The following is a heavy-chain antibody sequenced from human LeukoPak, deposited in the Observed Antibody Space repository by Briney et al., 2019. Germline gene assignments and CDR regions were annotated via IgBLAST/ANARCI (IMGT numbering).Heavy chain of an antibody. CDR2: INPNSGDT. CDR3: ARGPYSYDSSGAFDI. CDR1: GYTFTSYY. Sequence: ASVKVSCKASGYTFTSYYMHWVRQAPGQGLEWMGWINPNSGDTNYAQKFQGRVTMTRDTSISTAYMELSRLRSDDTAVYFCARGPYSYDSSGAFDIWGQGTMVTVSS. V-gene: IGHV1-2*02. D-gene: IGHD3-22*01. J-gene: IGHJ3*02.